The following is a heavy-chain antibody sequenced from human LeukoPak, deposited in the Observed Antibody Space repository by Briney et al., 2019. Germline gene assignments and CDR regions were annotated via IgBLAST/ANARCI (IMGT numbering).Heavy chain of an antibody. Sequence: GGSLRLSCAASGFTFSNSAMTWVRQAPGKGLEWVSSLRSSCGATYYADSVKGRFTSSRDNSKNTLYLQMNSLRAEDMAVYYCAKDRGGSRTLDYWGQGTLVTVSS. J-gene: IGHJ4*02. D-gene: IGHD6-13*01. V-gene: IGHV3-23*01. CDR1: GFTFSNSA. CDR2: LRSSCGAT. CDR3: AKDRGGSRTLDY.